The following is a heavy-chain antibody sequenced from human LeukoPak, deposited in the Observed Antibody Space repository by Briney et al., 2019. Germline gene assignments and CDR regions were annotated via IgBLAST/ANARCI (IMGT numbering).Heavy chain of an antibody. CDR2: ISGSGGST. CDR1: GFTFSSYA. J-gene: IGHJ4*02. V-gene: IGHV3-23*01. CDR3: AKAYDSSGYYYLFDY. D-gene: IGHD3-22*01. Sequence: GGSLRLSCAASGFTFSSYAMSWVRQAPGEGLEWVSAISGSGGSTYYADSVKGRFTISRDNSKNTLYLQMNSLRAEDTAVYYRAKAYDSSGYYYLFDYWGQGTLVTVSS.